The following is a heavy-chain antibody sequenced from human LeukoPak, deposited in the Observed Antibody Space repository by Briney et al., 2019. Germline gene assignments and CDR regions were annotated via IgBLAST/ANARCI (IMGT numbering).Heavy chain of an antibody. J-gene: IGHJ4*02. V-gene: IGHV4-59*01. CDR2: IYYSGST. CDR3: ERARRYYGPYLDY. CDR1: GGSISSYY. D-gene: IGHD3-10*01. Sequence: SETLSLTCTVSGGSISSYYWSWIRQPPGKGLEWIGYIYYSGSTNYNPSLKSRVTISVDTSKNQFSLKLSSVTAADTAVYYCERARRYYGPYLDYWGQGTLVTVSS.